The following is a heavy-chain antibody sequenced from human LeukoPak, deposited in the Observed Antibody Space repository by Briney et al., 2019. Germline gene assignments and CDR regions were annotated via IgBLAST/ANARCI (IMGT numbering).Heavy chain of an antibody. CDR2: ISGSGGST. Sequence: GGSLRLSCAASGFTFSSYAMNWVRQAPGKGLEWVSAISGSGGSTYYADSVKGRFTISRDNSKNTLYLQMNSLRAEDTAVYYCAKGTGYYGSSSLDYWGQGTLVTVSS. CDR3: AKGTGYYGSSSLDY. J-gene: IGHJ4*02. CDR1: GFTFSSYA. V-gene: IGHV3-23*01. D-gene: IGHD3-10*01.